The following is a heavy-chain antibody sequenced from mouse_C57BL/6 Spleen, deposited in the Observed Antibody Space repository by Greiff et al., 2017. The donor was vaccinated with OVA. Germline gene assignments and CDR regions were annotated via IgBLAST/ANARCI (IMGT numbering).Heavy chain of an antibody. CDR3: AGAYYGSSYWYFDV. D-gene: IGHD1-1*01. CDR1: GYTFTGSW. V-gene: IGHV1-9*01. J-gene: IGHJ1*03. Sequence: QVQLQQSGPELMKPGASVKLSCKATGYTFTGSWIEWVKQRPGHGLEWIGEILPGSGSTNYNEKFKGKATFTADTSSNTAYMQLSSLATKDSAIYYCAGAYYGSSYWYFDVWGTGTTVTVSS. CDR2: ILPGSGST.